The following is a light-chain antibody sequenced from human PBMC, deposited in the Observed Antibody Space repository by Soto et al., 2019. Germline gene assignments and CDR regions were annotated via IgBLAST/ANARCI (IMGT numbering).Light chain of an antibody. J-gene: IGKJ1*01. V-gene: IGKV1-5*03. CDR3: QQYRSYSWT. CDR1: QSVSSW. Sequence: DVQLTQSPSTLSASVGDRVTITCRASQSVSSWLAWYQAKPGKAPNLLVYIASTLQSGVPSRFSGSGSGTEFTLTISSLQPDYFAIYYCQQYRSYSWTFGQGTKVEI. CDR2: IAS.